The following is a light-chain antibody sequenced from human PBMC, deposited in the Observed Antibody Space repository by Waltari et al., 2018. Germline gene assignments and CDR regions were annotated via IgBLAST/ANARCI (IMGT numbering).Light chain of an antibody. Sequence: DIQMTQSPSSLSASVGDRVTITCRASQSISSYLNWYQQKPGKAPKPLIYAASSLQTGVPSRFSGSGSGTDFTLTISSLQPEDFATYYCQQSYSNPRTFGLGTKV. J-gene: IGKJ1*01. CDR2: AAS. V-gene: IGKV1-39*01. CDR3: QQSYSNPRT. CDR1: QSISSY.